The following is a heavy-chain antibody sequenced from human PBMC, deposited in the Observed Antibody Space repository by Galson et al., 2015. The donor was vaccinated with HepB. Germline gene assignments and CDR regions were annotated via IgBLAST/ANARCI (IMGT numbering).Heavy chain of an antibody. CDR2: ISSSSSYI. CDR1: GFTFSSYS. Sequence: SLRLSCAASGFTFSSYSMNWVRQAPGKGLEWVSSISSSSSYIYYADSVKGRFTISRDNAKNSLYLQMNSLRAEDTAVYYCARDRPLGRDNWFDPWGQGTLVTVSS. V-gene: IGHV3-21*01. J-gene: IGHJ5*02. CDR3: ARDRPLGRDNWFDP. D-gene: IGHD3-16*01.